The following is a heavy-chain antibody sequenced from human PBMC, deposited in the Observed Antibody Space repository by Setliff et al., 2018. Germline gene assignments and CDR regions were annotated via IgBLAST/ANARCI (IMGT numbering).Heavy chain of an antibody. CDR3: AREVLSTVVAWDY. J-gene: IGHJ4*02. CDR2: INPNSGDT. V-gene: IGHV1-2*02. D-gene: IGHD2-15*01. Sequence: ASVKVSCKASVNTFTGHYIHWLRQAPGQGLEWMGCINPNSGDTTFAQKFQVRVTITRDTSKSTDYMDLSRLTSYDTAVYYCAREVLSTVVAWDYWGQGTLVTVSS. CDR1: VNTFTGHY.